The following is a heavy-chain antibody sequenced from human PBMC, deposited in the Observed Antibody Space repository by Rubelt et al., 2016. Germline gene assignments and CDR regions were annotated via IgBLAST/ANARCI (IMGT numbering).Heavy chain of an antibody. CDR3: ATTIAIRPYYFDY. V-gene: IGHV1-69*01. D-gene: IGHD6-6*01. J-gene: IGHJ4*02. CDR1: GGTFSSYA. CDR2: IIPVFGKA. Sequence: QVQLVQSGAEVKKPGSSVKVSCKASGGTFSSYAISWVRQAPGQGLEWMGGIIPVFGKANYAQKFQGRVKMTADASTSTAYMGLSSLRSEDTAVYYCATTIAIRPYYFDYWGQGTLVTVSS.